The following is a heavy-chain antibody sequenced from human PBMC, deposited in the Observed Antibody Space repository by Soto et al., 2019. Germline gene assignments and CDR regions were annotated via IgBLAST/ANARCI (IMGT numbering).Heavy chain of an antibody. Sequence: PSETLPLTCAVYGGSFSGYYWSWIRQPPGKGLEWIGEINHSGSTNYNPSLKSRVTISVDTSKNQFSLKLSSVTAADTALYYCARAPYSSSWYYYYYGMDVWGQGTTVTVSS. J-gene: IGHJ6*02. CDR2: INHSGST. D-gene: IGHD6-13*01. CDR1: GGSFSGYY. CDR3: ARAPYSSSWYYYYYGMDV. V-gene: IGHV4-34*01.